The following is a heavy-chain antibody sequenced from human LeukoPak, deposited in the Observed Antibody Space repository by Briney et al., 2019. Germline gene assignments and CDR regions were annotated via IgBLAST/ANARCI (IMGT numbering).Heavy chain of an antibody. J-gene: IGHJ3*02. CDR3: AREMSGSNDALDI. CDR2: IYRAGDT. CDR1: GFTLSTYD. V-gene: IGHV3-13*01. D-gene: IGHD3-10*01. Sequence: RGSLRLSCAASGFTLSTYDMHWVRQPTGEGLERVSIIYRAGDTYYPGSVKGRFTISRDNAKNSLYPQMNSLRAEDTAVYYCAREMSGSNDALDIWGQGTMVTVSS.